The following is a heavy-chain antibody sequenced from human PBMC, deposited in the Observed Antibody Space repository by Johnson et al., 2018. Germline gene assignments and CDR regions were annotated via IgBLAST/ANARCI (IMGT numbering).Heavy chain of an antibody. D-gene: IGHD6-6*01. CDR3: AKGWIAARFYYYYGMDV. V-gene: IGHV3-66*01. Sequence: VQLVESGGGLVQPGRSLRLSCAASGFTVSSNYMSWVRQAPGKGLEWVSVIYSGGSTYYADSGKGRFTISRDNSKNTLYLQMNSLRAEDTAVYYCAKGWIAARFYYYYGMDVWGQGTTVTVSS. CDR1: GFTVSSNY. CDR2: IYSGGST. J-gene: IGHJ6*02.